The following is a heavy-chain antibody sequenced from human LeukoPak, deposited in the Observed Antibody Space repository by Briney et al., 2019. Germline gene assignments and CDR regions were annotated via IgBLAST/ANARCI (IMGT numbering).Heavy chain of an antibody. CDR1: GFTFSGYT. D-gene: IGHD5/OR15-5a*01. V-gene: IGHV3-21*01. CDR2: ITSSSTYI. Sequence: GGSLRLSCVASGFTFSGYTMNWVRQAPGKGLEWVSSITSSSTYIYYADSVRGRFTISRDNAKNSLYLQMNSLRAGDTAVYYCARDSVRHLDYWGQGTLVTVSS. J-gene: IGHJ4*02. CDR3: ARDSVRHLDY.